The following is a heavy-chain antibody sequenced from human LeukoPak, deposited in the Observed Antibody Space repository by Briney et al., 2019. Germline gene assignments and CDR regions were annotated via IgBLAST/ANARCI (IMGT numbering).Heavy chain of an antibody. D-gene: IGHD3-9*01. CDR3: ATSIRYFNSDAFDI. Sequence: ASVKVSCKVSGYTLTELSMHWVRQAPGKGLEWMGGFDPEDGETIYAQKFQGRVTMTEDTSTDTAYMELSSLRSEDTAVYYCATSIRYFNSDAFDIWGQGTMVTVS. V-gene: IGHV1-24*01. J-gene: IGHJ3*02. CDR1: GYTLTELS. CDR2: FDPEDGET.